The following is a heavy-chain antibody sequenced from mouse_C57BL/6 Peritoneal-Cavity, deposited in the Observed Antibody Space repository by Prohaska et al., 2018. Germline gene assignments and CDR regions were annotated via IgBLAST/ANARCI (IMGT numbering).Heavy chain of an antibody. J-gene: IGHJ1*03. D-gene: IGHD2-1*01. CDR3: MRYGNYWYFDV. CDR2: INSDGSAI. Sequence: EFQLLEIGGGLVQPGGSRGLSREGSVFTFSGFWMSWVRQTPGKTLEWIGDINSDGSAINYEPSIKDRFTIFRDNDKSTLYLQISNVRSEDTATYFCMRYGNYWYFDVWGTGTKVTVSS. CDR1: VFTFSGFW. V-gene: IGHV11-2*01.